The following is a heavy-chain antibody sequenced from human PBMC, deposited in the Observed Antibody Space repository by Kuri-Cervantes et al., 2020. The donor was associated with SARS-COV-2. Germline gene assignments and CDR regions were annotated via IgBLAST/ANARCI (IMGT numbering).Heavy chain of an antibody. CDR1: GFTFSSYG. Sequence: GESLKISCAASGFTFSSYGMHWVRQAPGKGLEWVAVIWYDGVNKYYADSVKGRFTISRDNSKNTLYLQMNSLRAEDTSVYYCARARGIAVAGTRYYYYYMDVWGKGTTVTVSS. J-gene: IGHJ6*03. CDR3: ARARGIAVAGTRYYYYYMDV. D-gene: IGHD6-19*01. CDR2: IWYDGVNK. V-gene: IGHV3-33*01.